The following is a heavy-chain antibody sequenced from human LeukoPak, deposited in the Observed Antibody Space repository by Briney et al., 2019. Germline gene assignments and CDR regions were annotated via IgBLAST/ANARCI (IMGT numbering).Heavy chain of an antibody. Sequence: GGSLRLSCAASGFTFSSYAMHWVRQAPGKGLEWVAVISCDGSNKYYADSVKGRFTISRDNSKNTLYLQMNSLRAEDTAVYYCARCPATYYDFWSGYYSWFDPWGQGTLVTVSS. CDR1: GFTFSSYA. V-gene: IGHV3-30-3*01. CDR3: ARCPATYYDFWSGYYSWFDP. CDR2: ISCDGSNK. J-gene: IGHJ5*02. D-gene: IGHD3-3*01.